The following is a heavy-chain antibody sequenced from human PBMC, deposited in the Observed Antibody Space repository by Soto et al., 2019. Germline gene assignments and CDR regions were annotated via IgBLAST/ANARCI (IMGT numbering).Heavy chain of an antibody. Sequence: SETLSLTCAVYGGSFSGYYWSWIRQPPGKGLEWIGEINHSGSTNYNPSLKSRVTISVDTSKNQFSLKLSSVTAADTAVYYCGREAALFSAAGTGPYIDYWGQGTLVTVSS. D-gene: IGHD6-13*01. J-gene: IGHJ4*02. CDR3: GREAALFSAAGTGPYIDY. V-gene: IGHV4-34*01. CDR1: GGSFSGYY. CDR2: INHSGST.